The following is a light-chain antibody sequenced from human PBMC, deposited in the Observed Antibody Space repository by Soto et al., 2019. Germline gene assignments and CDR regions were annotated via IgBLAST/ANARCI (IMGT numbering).Light chain of an antibody. Sequence: IHLTQSPSSLSASVGDRVTITCRASQGISSNLAWYQQKPGNVPKLLIYAASTLQSGVPSRFSGSGSGTDFTLTISSLQPEDFANYYCQQLHSYPLTFGGGTKVDIK. CDR3: QQLHSYPLT. V-gene: IGKV1-9*01. CDR1: QGISSN. J-gene: IGKJ4*01. CDR2: AAS.